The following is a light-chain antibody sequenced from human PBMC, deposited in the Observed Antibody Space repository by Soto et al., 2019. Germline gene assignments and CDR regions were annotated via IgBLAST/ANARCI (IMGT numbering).Light chain of an antibody. CDR3: QQYYSTPRT. Sequence: DIVMTQSPDSLAVSLGERATINCKSSQSVLYISNNKNYLAWYQQKPGQPPKLIIYWASTRESGVPDRFSGSWSGTDFTLTISSLQAEDVAVYYCQQYYSTPRTFGQGTKVEIK. CDR2: WAS. J-gene: IGKJ1*01. V-gene: IGKV4-1*01. CDR1: QSVLYISNNKNY.